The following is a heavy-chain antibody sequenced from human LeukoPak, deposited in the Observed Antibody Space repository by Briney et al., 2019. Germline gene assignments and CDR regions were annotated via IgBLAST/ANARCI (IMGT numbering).Heavy chain of an antibody. V-gene: IGHV4-31*03. CDR2: IYYSGST. CDR1: GGSISSGGYY. Sequence: SQTLSLTCTVSGGSISSGGYYWRWIRQHPGKGLEWIGYIYYSGSTYYNPSLKSRVTISVDTSKNQFSLKLSSVTAADTAVYYRARDRGDYGDYWFDPWGQGTLVTVSS. J-gene: IGHJ5*02. D-gene: IGHD4-17*01. CDR3: ARDRGDYGDYWFDP.